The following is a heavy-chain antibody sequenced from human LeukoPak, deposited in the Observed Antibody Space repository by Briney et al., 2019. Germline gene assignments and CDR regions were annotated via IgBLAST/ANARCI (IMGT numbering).Heavy chain of an antibody. CDR3: ATSPGDYYYFDY. D-gene: IGHD4-17*01. CDR1: GGSFSGYY. Sequence: SETLSLTCAVYGGSFSGYYWSWIRQPPGKGLEWIGYIYYSGSTNYNPSLRSRVTMSVDTSKNQFSLNLTSVTAADTAVYYCATSPGDYYYFDYWGQGTLVPVSS. CDR2: IYYSGST. V-gene: IGHV4-59*08. J-gene: IGHJ4*02.